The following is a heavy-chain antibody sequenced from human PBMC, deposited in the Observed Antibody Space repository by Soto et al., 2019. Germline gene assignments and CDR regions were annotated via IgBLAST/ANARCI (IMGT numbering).Heavy chain of an antibody. Sequence: QVQLVQSGAEVKKPGASVKVSCMASGYSFSDYHIYWVRQAPGQGLEWLGRINPKSGGTSTAQKFQGWVTMTRDTSISTAYMELTRLKPDDTAVYFCARAHSTDCSNGVCSFFYNHEMDVWGQGTTVTVSS. D-gene: IGHD2-8*01. CDR1: GYSFSDYH. J-gene: IGHJ6*02. V-gene: IGHV1-2*04. CDR3: ARAHSTDCSNGVCSFFYNHEMDV. CDR2: INPKSGGT.